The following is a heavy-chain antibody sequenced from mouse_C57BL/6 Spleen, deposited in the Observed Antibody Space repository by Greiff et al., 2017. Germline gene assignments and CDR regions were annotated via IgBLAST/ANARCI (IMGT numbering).Heavy chain of an antibody. CDR2: ISSGGSYT. J-gene: IGHJ2*01. V-gene: IGHV5-6*02. CDR3: ARRGLTGHFDY. CDR1: GFTFSSYG. D-gene: IGHD4-1*01. Sequence: EVKVVESGGDLVKPGGSLKLSCAASGFTFSSYGMSWVRQTPDKRLEWVATISSGGSYTYYPDSVKGRFTISRDNAKNTLYLQMSSLKSEDTAMYYCARRGLTGHFDYWGQGTTLTVSS.